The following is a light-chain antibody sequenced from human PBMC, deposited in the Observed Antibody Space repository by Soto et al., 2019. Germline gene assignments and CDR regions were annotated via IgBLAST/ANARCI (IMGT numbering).Light chain of an antibody. Sequence: QSALTQPASVSGSPGQSITISCIGTSSDVGSYNLVSWYQHHPGKAPKVIIYEGNKRPSGISNRFSGSKSGNTASLTISGLQADDEANYYCSSFADSSARDYVFGGGTKLTVL. J-gene: IGLJ1*01. CDR3: SSFADSSARDYV. CDR2: EGN. V-gene: IGLV2-14*02. CDR1: SSDVGSYNL.